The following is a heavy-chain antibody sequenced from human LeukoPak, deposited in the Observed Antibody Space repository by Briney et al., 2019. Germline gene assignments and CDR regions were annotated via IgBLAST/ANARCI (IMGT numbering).Heavy chain of an antibody. CDR1: GYTFTGYY. Sequence: ASVKVSCKASGYTFTGYYMHWVRQAPGQGLEWMGWINPNSGGTNYAQKFQGRVTMTRDTSISTAYMELSRLRSDDTAVYYCAIYGSGSYYTSKYYYMDVWGKGTTVTISS. CDR3: AIYGSGSYYTSKYYYMDV. CDR2: INPNSGGT. D-gene: IGHD3-10*01. J-gene: IGHJ6*03. V-gene: IGHV1-2*02.